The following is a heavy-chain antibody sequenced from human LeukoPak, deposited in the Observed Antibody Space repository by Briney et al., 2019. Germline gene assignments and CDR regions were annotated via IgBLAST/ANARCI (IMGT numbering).Heavy chain of an antibody. CDR2: FDPEDGET. J-gene: IGHJ4*02. CDR1: GGTFSSYA. CDR3: ATGWQLPFDY. V-gene: IGHV1-24*01. Sequence: ASVKVSCKASGGTFSSYAISWVRQAPGKGLEWMGGFDPEDGETIYAQKFQGRVTMTEDTSTDTAYMELSSLRSEDTAVYYCATGWQLPFDYWGQGTLVTVSS. D-gene: IGHD1-26*01.